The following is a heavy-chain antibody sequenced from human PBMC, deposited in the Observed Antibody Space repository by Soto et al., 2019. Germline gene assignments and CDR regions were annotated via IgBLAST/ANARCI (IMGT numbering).Heavy chain of an antibody. V-gene: IGHV4-30-2*01. CDR3: ASSHAGAHITASVH. Sequence: QLQLQESGSGLVKPSQTLSLTCAVSGGSISSGGYSWSWIRQPPGKGRQWIGYVYHSGRTYYNPSLKSRVTISVDRSKNQFSLKLSSVTAADTAVYYCASSHAGAHITASVHWGQGTLVTVSS. CDR2: VYHSGRT. CDR1: GGSISSGGYS. D-gene: IGHD6-13*01. J-gene: IGHJ4*02.